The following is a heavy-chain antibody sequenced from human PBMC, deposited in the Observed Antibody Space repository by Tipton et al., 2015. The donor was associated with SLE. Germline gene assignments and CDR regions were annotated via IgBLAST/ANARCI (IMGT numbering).Heavy chain of an antibody. D-gene: IGHD3-10*01. J-gene: IGHJ3*02. Sequence: TLSLTCTVSGGSISSYYWSWIRQPPGKGLEWIGYIYYSGSTNYNPSLKSRVTISVDTSKNQFSLKLSSVTAADTAVYYCARGNYYYGLAAFDIWGQGTMVTVSS. CDR1: GGSISSYY. CDR2: IYYSGST. V-gene: IGHV4-59*01. CDR3: ARGNYYYGLAAFDI.